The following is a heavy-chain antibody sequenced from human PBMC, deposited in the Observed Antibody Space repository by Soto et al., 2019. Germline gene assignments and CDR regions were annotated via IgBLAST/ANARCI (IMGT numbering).Heavy chain of an antibody. Sequence: ASVKVSCKASGYTFTSYGISWVRQAPGQGLEWMGWISAYNGNTNYAQKFQGRVTMTTDTSTSTAYMELRSLRSDDTAVYYCARELTAAGHNWFAPWGQGTLVTVSS. CDR1: GYTFTSYG. J-gene: IGHJ5*02. D-gene: IGHD6-13*01. CDR2: ISAYNGNT. V-gene: IGHV1-18*01. CDR3: ARELTAAGHNWFAP.